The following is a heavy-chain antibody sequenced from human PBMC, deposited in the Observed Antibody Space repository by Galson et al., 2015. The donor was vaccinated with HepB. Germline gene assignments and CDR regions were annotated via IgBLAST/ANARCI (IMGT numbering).Heavy chain of an antibody. V-gene: IGHV1-18*01. D-gene: IGHD6-6*01. J-gene: IGHJ4*02. CDR3: ARRYADSTSAGFDY. CDR1: GYTFTSYG. CDR2: ISAYNGNT. Sequence: SVKVSCKASGYTFTSYGISWVRQAPGQGLEWMGWISAYNGNTNYAQKLQGRVTMTTDTSTSTAYMELRSLRSDDTAVYYCARRYADSTSAGFDYWGQGTLVTVSS.